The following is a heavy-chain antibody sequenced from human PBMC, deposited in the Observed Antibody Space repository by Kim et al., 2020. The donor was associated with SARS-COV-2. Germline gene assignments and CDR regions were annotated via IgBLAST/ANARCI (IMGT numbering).Heavy chain of an antibody. CDR1: EFTFSTSW. CDR3: AKGVAVAPHYYYHYGMDV. D-gene: IGHD6-19*01. CDR2: IKQDAYER. V-gene: IGHV3-7*03. J-gene: IGHJ6*02. Sequence: GGSLRLSCAASEFTFSTSWMTWVRQAPGKGLEWVASIKQDAYERYYVDSVKGRFTISRDNAKNLLYLQMNSLRPEDTAAYYCAKGVAVAPHYYYHYGMDVWGQGTTVTVSS.